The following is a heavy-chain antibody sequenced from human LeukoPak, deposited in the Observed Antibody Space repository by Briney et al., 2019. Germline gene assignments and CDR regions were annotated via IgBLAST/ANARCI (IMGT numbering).Heavy chain of an antibody. Sequence: GGSLRLSCTASGFTFGDYAMSWVRQAPGKGLEWVSGINDSGGSTKYADSVKGRFTISRDNSKNTLSLQMNSLRAEDTAVYYCAKGGSSSPGWGQGTLVTVSS. V-gene: IGHV3-23*01. J-gene: IGHJ4*02. CDR2: INDSGGST. CDR1: GFTFGDYA. D-gene: IGHD6-6*01. CDR3: AKGGSSSPG.